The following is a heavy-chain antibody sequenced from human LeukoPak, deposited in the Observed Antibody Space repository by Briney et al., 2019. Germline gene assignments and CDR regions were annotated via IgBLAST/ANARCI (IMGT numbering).Heavy chain of an antibody. V-gene: IGHV3-72*01. CDR2: SRNKANSYTT. D-gene: IGHD4-17*01. Sequence: GGSLRLSCAASGVTLSDHHMDWVRQPPGKGLEWIGRSRNKANSYTTEYAASVKGRFAISRDDSNNSLYLQMNSLKSEDTAVYYCARVRYGGYDFDQWGQGTLVSVSS. CDR3: ARVRYGGYDFDQ. J-gene: IGHJ4*02. CDR1: GVTLSDHH.